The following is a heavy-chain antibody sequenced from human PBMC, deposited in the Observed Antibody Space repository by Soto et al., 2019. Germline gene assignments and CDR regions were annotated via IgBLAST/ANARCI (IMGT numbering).Heavy chain of an antibody. CDR1: GGTFSSYA. D-gene: IGHD4-4*01. CDR3: ARASRGRDGYNNDYYYYGMDV. Sequence: SVKVSCKXSGGTFSSYAISWVRQAPGQGLEWMGGIIPIFGTANYAQKFQGRVTITADESTSTAYMELSSLRSEDTAVYYCARASRGRDGYNNDYYYYGMDVWGQGTTVTVSS. V-gene: IGHV1-69*13. J-gene: IGHJ6*02. CDR2: IIPIFGTA.